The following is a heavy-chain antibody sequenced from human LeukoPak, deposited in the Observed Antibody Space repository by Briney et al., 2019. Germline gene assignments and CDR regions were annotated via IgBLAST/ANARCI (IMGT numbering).Heavy chain of an antibody. D-gene: IGHD2-15*01. CDR3: AKDNGYCSGGSCYPYYFDY. J-gene: IGHJ4*02. CDR1: GFTFSSYA. V-gene: IGHV3-23*01. Sequence: PGGSLRLSCAASGFTFSSYAMSWVRQAPGKGLEWVSSIVGSGDSTYYADSVKGRFTISRDNSKNKVYLQMNSLRAEDTAVYYCAKDNGYCSGGSCYPYYFDYWGQGTLVTVSS. CDR2: IVGSGDST.